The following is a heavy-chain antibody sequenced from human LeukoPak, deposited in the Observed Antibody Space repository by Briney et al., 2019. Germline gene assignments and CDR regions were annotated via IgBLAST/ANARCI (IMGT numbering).Heavy chain of an antibody. J-gene: IGHJ4*02. CDR1: GYTFTSYG. CDR3: AREGLGSYDY. CDR2: INPNSGGT. D-gene: IGHD3-16*01. V-gene: IGHV1-2*04. Sequence: ASVKVSCKASGYTFTSYGISWVRQAPGQGLEWMGWINPNSGGTNYAQKFQGWVTMTRDTSISTAYMELSRLRSDDTAVYYCAREGLGSYDYWGQGTLVTVSS.